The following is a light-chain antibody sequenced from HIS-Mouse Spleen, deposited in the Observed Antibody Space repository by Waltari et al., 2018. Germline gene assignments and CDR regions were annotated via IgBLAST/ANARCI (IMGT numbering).Light chain of an antibody. CDR1: SGSIASNY. CDR3: QSYDSSNHVV. Sequence: NFMLTQPHSVSESPGKTVTISCTRSSGSIASNYVQWYQQLSGSAPTTVIYEDNQRPPGVPDRFSGSIDSSSNSASLTISGLKTEDEADYYCQSYDSSNHVVFGGGTKLTVL. V-gene: IGLV6-57*04. J-gene: IGLJ2*01. CDR2: EDN.